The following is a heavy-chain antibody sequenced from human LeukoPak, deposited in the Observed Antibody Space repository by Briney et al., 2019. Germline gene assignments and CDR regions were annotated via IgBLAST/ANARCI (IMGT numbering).Heavy chain of an antibody. D-gene: IGHD3-16*02. CDR3: ARHEDDYVWGSYRYFSWFDP. CDR2: IYYSGST. V-gene: IGHV4-59*08. Sequence: SETLSLTCTVSGGSISSYYWSWIRQPPGKGLEWIGYIYYSGSTNYNPSLKSRVTISVDTSKNQFSLKLSSVTAADTAVYYCARHEDDYVWGSYRYFSWFDPWGQGTLVTVSS. J-gene: IGHJ5*02. CDR1: GGSISSYY.